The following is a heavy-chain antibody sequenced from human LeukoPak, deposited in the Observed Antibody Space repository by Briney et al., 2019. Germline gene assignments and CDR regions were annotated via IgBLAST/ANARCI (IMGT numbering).Heavy chain of an antibody. V-gene: IGHV3-11*04. J-gene: IGHJ4*02. CDR2: IGSSGGTI. CDR3: ARGVRGYSYGSRFDY. Sequence: ETGGSLRLSCAASGFNFNDYYMSWIRQAPGEGLEWVSYIGSSGGTIYYADSVKGRFTISRDNAKNSLYLQMNSLRDEDTAVYYCARGVRGYSYGSRFDYWGQGTLVTVPS. D-gene: IGHD5-18*01. CDR1: GFNFNDYY.